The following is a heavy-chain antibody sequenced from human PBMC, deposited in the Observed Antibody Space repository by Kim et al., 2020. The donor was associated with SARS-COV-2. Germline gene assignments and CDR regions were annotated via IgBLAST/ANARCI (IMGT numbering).Heavy chain of an antibody. Sequence: VKGRFTISSDNAKNTLYLRRNSRRAEDTAVYYCAKVGQDLTVVTYAFDYWGQGTLVTVSS. CDR3: AKVGQDLTVVTYAFDY. D-gene: IGHD2-15*01. J-gene: IGHJ4*02. V-gene: IGHV3-23*01.